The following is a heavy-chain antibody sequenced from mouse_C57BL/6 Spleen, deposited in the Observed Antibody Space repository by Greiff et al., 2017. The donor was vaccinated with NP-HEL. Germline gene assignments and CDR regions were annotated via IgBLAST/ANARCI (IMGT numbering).Heavy chain of an antibody. CDR3: ARTGTGVFAY. V-gene: IGHV1-55*01. Sequence: QVQLQQPGAELVKPGASVKMSCKASGYTFTSYWITWVKQRPGQGLEWIGDISPGSGSTNYNEKFKSKATLTVDTSSSTTYMQLSSLTSEYSAVYYGARTGTGVFAYWGQGTLVTVSA. CDR2: ISPGSGST. CDR1: GYTFTSYW. J-gene: IGHJ3*01. D-gene: IGHD4-1*01.